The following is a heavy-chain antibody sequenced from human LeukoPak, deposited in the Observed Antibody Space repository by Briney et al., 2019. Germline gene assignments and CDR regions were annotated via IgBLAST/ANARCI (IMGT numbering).Heavy chain of an antibody. CDR3: AKGGGYEAQYYYYYLDV. Sequence: GRSLRLSCVVSGFTFSTYAMHWVRQAPGKGLEWVAVISYDGSNRYYADSVKGRFTISRDNSKNTLYLQMNSLRAEDTAVYYCAKGGGYEAQYYYYYLDVWGKGTTVTIS. J-gene: IGHJ6*03. CDR2: ISYDGSNR. CDR1: GFTFSTYA. V-gene: IGHV3-30*04. D-gene: IGHD5-12*01.